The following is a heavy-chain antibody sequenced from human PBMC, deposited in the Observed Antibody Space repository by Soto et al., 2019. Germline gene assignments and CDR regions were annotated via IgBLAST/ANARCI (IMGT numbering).Heavy chain of an antibody. D-gene: IGHD6-19*01. J-gene: IGHJ4*02. CDR1: GFTFSSYA. CDR2: ISYDGSNK. Sequence: QVQLVESGGGVVQPGRSLRLSCAASGFTFSSYAMHWVRQAPGKGLEWVAVISYDGSNKYYADSVKGRFTISRDNSKNTLYLQMNSLRAEDTAVYYCAREGYSSGWYVDYWGQGTLVTVSS. V-gene: IGHV3-30-3*01. CDR3: AREGYSSGWYVDY.